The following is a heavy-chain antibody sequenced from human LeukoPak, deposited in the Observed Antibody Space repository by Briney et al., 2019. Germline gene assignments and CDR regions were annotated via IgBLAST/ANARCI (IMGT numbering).Heavy chain of an antibody. CDR1: GCSFTSYC. V-gene: IGHV5-51*01. J-gene: IGHJ5*02. D-gene: IGHD3-10*01. CDR2: IFPGDSDT. Sequence: AECLMISCKGSGCSFTSYCIGWVRQLPGGGLVWMGVIFPGDSDTRYCPSFQGQVTISADKSISNAYLQWSSLKAADTAMYYCARRRITMVQGVITSWFDPWGQGTLVTVSS. CDR3: ARRRITMVQGVITSWFDP.